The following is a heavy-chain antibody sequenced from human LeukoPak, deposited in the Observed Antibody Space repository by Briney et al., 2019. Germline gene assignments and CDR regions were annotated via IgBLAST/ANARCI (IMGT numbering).Heavy chain of an antibody. J-gene: IGHJ4*02. CDR2: INTNTGNP. CDR1: GYTFTGYY. D-gene: IGHD3-22*01. CDR3: ASDYYDSSGYRDY. Sequence: GASVKVSCKASGYTFTGYYMHWVRQAPGQGLEWMGWINTNTGNPTYAQGFTGRFVFSLDTSVSTAYLQISSLKAEDTAVYYCASDYYDSSGYRDYWGQGTLVTVSS. V-gene: IGHV7-4-1*02.